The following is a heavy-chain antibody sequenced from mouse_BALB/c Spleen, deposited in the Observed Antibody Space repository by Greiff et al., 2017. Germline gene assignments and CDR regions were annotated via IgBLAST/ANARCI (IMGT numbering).Heavy chain of an antibody. CDR1: GFTLSSFG. CDR2: IRSGSSTI. CDR3: ARSTKYYFDY. Sequence: EVKLMESGGGLVQPGGSRKLSCAASGFTLSSFGMHWVRQAPEKGLEWVAYIRSGSSTIYYADTVKGRFTISRDNPKNTLFLQMTSLRSEDTAMYYCARSTKYYFDYWGQGPTHTVSS. J-gene: IGHJ2*01. V-gene: IGHV5-17*02.